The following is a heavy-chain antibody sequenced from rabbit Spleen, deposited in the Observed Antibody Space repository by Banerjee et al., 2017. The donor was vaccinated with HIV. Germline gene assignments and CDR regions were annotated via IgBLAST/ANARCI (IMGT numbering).Heavy chain of an antibody. CDR1: GVSFNFNNY. CDR2: VGVGTSGFT. Sequence: VESGGDLVKPGASLTLTCTASGVSFNFNNYMCWVRQAPGKGLERIGCVGVGTSGFTYFASWAKGRFTISKTSSTTVTLQMTSLTAADTATYFCARVSETSGWGEDLWGPGTLVTVS. V-gene: IGHV1S40*01. CDR3: ARVSETSGWGEDL. D-gene: IGHD4-1*01. J-gene: IGHJ4*01.